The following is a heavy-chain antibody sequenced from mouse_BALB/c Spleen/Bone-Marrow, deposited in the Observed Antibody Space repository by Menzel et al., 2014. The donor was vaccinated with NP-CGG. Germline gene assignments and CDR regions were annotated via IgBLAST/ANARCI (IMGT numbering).Heavy chain of an antibody. CDR2: IDPANGNT. Sequence: VQLKQSGAELVKPGASVKLSCTASGFNIKDTYMHWVKQRPEQGLEWIGRIDPANGNTKYDPKFQGKVTITADTSSNTAYLQLSSLTSEDTAVYYCAYGSSYDYFDYWGQGTTLTVSS. CDR1: GFNIKDTY. CDR3: AYGSSYDYFDY. D-gene: IGHD1-1*01. J-gene: IGHJ2*01. V-gene: IGHV14-3*02.